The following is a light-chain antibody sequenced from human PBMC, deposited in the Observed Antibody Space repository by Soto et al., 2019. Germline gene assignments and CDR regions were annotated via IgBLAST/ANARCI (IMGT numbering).Light chain of an antibody. J-gene: IGLJ1*01. Sequence: QSVLTQPASVSGSPGQSITISCTGTSSDVGGYNYVCWYKQHPGKAPQLMIYEVTNRPSGVSDRFSGSKSGNTASLTISGLQAEDEADYYCSSYTSSSTLYVFGTGTTVTVL. V-gene: IGLV2-14*01. CDR1: SSDVGGYNY. CDR2: EVT. CDR3: SSYTSSSTLYV.